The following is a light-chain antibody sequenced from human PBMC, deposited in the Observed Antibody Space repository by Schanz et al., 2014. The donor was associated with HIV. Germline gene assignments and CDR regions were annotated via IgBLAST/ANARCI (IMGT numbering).Light chain of an antibody. CDR3: GTWDSSLSVGAL. V-gene: IGLV1-51*01. Sequence: QSVLTQPPSMSAAPGQRVTISCAGSAFNIGQNYVSWFQQFPGTAPKLLIYDNDKRPSGIPDRFSGSKSGTSATLDITGLQTGDEADYYCGTWDSSLSVGALFGGGTKLTVL. CDR1: AFNIGQNY. CDR2: DND. J-gene: IGLJ2*01.